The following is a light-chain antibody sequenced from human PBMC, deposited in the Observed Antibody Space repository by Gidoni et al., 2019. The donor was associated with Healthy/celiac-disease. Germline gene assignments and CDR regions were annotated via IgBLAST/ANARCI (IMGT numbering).Light chain of an antibody. CDR1: QSVLYSSNNKNY. CDR2: WAS. CDR3: QQYDSTPWT. J-gene: IGKJ1*01. V-gene: IGKV4-1*01. Sequence: DIVMTQSSDSLAVSLGERATINCKSSQSVLYSSNNKNYLAWYQQKPGQPPKLLIYWASTRESGVPDRFSGSGSGKDFTLTISSLQAEDVAVYDCQQYDSTPWTFGQGTKVEIK.